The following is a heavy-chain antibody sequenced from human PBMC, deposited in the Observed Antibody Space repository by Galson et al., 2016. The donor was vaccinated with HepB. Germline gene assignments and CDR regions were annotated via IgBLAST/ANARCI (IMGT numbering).Heavy chain of an antibody. CDR2: IYSGGST. CDR1: GFTVSSNY. V-gene: IGHV3-53*01. D-gene: IGHD6-19*01. Sequence: SLRLSCAASGFTVSSNYMSWVRQAPGKGLEWISIIYSGGSTYYADSVKGRFTVSRDNSKNTLYLQMNSLRAEDTAVYYCATATGCYGFGSFDIWSQGTLVTVSS. J-gene: IGHJ3*02. CDR3: ATATGCYGFGSFDI.